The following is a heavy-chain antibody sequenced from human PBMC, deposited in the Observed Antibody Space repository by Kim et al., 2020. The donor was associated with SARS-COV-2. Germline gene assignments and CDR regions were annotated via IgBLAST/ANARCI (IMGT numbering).Heavy chain of an antibody. CDR3: ARDLYCSSTSCPPSFDY. Sequence: VKGRFTISRDNSKNTLYLQMNSLRAEDTAVYYCARDLYCSSTSCPPSFDYWGQGTLVTVSS. J-gene: IGHJ4*02. D-gene: IGHD2-2*01. V-gene: IGHV3-30*07.